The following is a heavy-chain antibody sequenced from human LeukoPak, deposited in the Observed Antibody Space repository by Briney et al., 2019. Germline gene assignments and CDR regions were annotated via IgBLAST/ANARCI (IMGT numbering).Heavy chain of an antibody. CDR2: ISWNSGSI. V-gene: IGHV3-9*03. CDR1: GFTFDDYA. Sequence: GRSLRLSCAASGFTFDDYAIHWVRQAPGKGLEWVSGISWNSGSIGYADSVKGRFTISRDNAKNSLYLQMNSLRAEDMPLYYCAKDSGKYYYDSSGYYEGGFDYWGQGTLVTVSS. CDR3: AKDSGKYYYDSSGYYEGGFDY. D-gene: IGHD3-22*01. J-gene: IGHJ4*02.